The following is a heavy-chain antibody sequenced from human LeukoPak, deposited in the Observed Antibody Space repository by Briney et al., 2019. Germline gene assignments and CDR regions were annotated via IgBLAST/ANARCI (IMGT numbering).Heavy chain of an antibody. D-gene: IGHD2-2*01. CDR3: ARGYCSSTSCRGGWFLP. CDR2: MNPNSGNT. Sequence: ASVKASCKASGYTFTRCDINWVRQATGQGLEWMGWMNPNSGNTGYAQKFQGRVTITRNTSISTAYMELSSLRSEDTAVYYCARGYCSSTSCRGGWFLPWGQGTLVTVSS. V-gene: IGHV1-8*03. J-gene: IGHJ5*02. CDR1: GYTFTRCD.